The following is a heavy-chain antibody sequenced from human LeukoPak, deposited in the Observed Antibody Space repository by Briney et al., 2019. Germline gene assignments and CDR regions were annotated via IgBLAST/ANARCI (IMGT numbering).Heavy chain of an antibody. CDR3: ARYAPLRPYYYGSGSPTPWF. D-gene: IGHD3-10*01. V-gene: IGHV1-2*06. CDR1: GYAFTGYC. J-gene: IGHJ4*02. Sequence: ASVKVSCKASGYAFTGYCMHWVRQAPGQGLEWMGRINPNSGGTNYAQKFQGRVTMTRDTSISTAYMELSRLRSDDTAVYYCARYAPLRPYYYGSGSPTPWFWGQGTLVTVSS. CDR2: INPNSGGT.